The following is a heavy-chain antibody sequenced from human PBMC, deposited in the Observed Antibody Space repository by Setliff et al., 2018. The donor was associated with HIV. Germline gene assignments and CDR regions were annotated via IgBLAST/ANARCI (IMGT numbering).Heavy chain of an antibody. J-gene: IGHJ4*02. Sequence: SSETLSLTCTVSGDSINSGNYYWSWIRQHPGKGWEWIGYIYYSGSTYYSPSLKSRVTISEDTSKNQFSLKMRSVTAADTAVYYCATSPAGEILGSRPFYFDYWGQGTLVTVSS. CDR1: GDSINSGNYY. CDR3: ATSPAGEILGSRPFYFDY. D-gene: IGHD3-10*01. V-gene: IGHV4-31*03. CDR2: IYYSGST.